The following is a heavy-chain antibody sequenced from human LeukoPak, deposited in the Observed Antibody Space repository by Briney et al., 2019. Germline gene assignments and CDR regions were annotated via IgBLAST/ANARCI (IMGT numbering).Heavy chain of an antibody. CDR1: GFTVSSNY. CDR3: ASAYSSSYPDY. V-gene: IGHV3-53*01. Sequence: PGGSLRLSCAASGFTVSSNYMSWVRQAPGKGLEWVSVIYSGGSTYYADSVKGRFTISRDNSKNTLYLQMNSPRAEDTAVYYCASAYSSSYPDYWGQGTLVTVSS. CDR2: IYSGGST. D-gene: IGHD6-6*01. J-gene: IGHJ4*02.